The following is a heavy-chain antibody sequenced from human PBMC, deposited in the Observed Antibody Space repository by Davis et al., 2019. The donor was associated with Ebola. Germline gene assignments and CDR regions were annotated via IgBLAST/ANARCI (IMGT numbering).Heavy chain of an antibody. CDR3: ARDWSMLGGFDY. CDR2: IIPIFGTA. Sequence: ASVKVSCKASGGTFSSYAISWVRQAPGQGLEWMGGIIPIFGTANYAQKFQGRVTITADESTSTAYMELSSLRSEDTAVYYCARDWSMLGGFDYWGQGTLVTVSS. J-gene: IGHJ4*02. D-gene: IGHD3-3*01. V-gene: IGHV1-69*13. CDR1: GGTFSSYA.